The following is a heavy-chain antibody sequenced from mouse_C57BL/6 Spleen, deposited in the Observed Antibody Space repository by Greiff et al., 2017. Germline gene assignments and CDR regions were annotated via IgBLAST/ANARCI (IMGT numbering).Heavy chain of an antibody. CDR3: AKPLIYYDYDGDAMDY. Sequence: QVQLQQSGPGLVQPSQSLSITCTVSGFSLTSYGVHWVRQSPGKGLEWLGVIWRGGSTDDNAAFMSRLSITKDNSKSQVFFKMNSLQADDTAIYYCAKPLIYYDYDGDAMDYWGQGTSVTVSS. V-gene: IGHV2-5*01. J-gene: IGHJ4*01. CDR1: GFSLTSYG. D-gene: IGHD2-4*01. CDR2: IWRGGST.